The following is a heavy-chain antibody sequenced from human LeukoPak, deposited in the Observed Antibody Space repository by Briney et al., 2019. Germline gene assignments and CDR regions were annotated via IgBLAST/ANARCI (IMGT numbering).Heavy chain of an antibody. V-gene: IGHV5-51*01. D-gene: IGHD4-17*01. J-gene: IGHJ4*02. CDR2: IYPGDSDT. CDR3: ARPSYDDYYFDY. Sequence: GESLKISCKSSGYNFRSYWIAWVRQMPGKGLEWMGTIYPGDSDTRYSPSFQGQVTISADKSISTAYLQWSSLKASDTAMYYCARPSYDDYYFDYWGQGTLVTVSS. CDR1: GYNFRSYW.